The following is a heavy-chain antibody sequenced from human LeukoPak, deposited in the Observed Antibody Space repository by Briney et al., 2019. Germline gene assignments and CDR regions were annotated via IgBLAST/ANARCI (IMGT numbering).Heavy chain of an antibody. V-gene: IGHV3-23*01. J-gene: IGHJ6*03. CDR1: GLTFSNYA. CDR2: ISATGYTT. D-gene: IGHD3-22*01. CDR3: AKDRYYNSFEFYTDV. Sequence: GESLRLSCAASGLTFSNYAMSWVRQAPGKGLEWVSVISATGYTTYYADFVKGRFTISRDNSKNTLYLQMNSLSPEDTAIYYCAKDRYYNSFEFYTDVWGKGTTVTASS.